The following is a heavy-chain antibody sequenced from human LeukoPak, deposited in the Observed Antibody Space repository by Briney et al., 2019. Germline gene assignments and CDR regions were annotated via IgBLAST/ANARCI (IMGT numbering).Heavy chain of an antibody. CDR2: IYYSGST. J-gene: IGHJ4*02. D-gene: IGHD6-13*01. CDR1: GGSISSYY. CDR3: ASLSSWYFDY. V-gene: IGHV4-59*06. Sequence: SETLSLTCTVSGGSISSYYWSWIRQPPGKGLEWIGYIYYSGSTYYNPSLKSRVTISVDTSKNQFSLKLSSVTAADTAVYYCASLSSWYFDYWGQGTLVTVSS.